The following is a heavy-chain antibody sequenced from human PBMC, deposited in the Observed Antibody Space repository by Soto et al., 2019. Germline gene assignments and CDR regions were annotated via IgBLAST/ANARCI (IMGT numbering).Heavy chain of an antibody. CDR1: GYSFPNYG. V-gene: IGHV1-18*01. Sequence: QVQLVQSGAEVKKPGASVKVSCKASGYSFPNYGISWVRQAPGQGLEWMGWISGYKGNKNYAQKLQGRVTMTTDTPTSIDYMGLRSLRSDVTAVYYCARDLDGSGSYYTDYWGQGTLVTVSS. D-gene: IGHD3-10*01. J-gene: IGHJ4*02. CDR2: ISGYKGNK. CDR3: ARDLDGSGSYYTDY.